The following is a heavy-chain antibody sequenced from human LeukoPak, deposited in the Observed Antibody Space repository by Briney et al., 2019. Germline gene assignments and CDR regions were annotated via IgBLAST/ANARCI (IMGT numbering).Heavy chain of an antibody. J-gene: IGHJ4*02. CDR2: ISSSSSTI. V-gene: IGHV3-48*02. CDR1: GFSFSSYS. D-gene: IGHD4-17*01. Sequence: GGSLRLSCAASGFSFSSYSMNWVRQPPGTGLERVSYISSSSSTIYYADSVKGRFTISRDNAKNSLYLQMNSLRDEDTAVYYCARDQYPYGDYGLSSYWGQGTLVTVSS. CDR3: ARDQYPYGDYGLSSY.